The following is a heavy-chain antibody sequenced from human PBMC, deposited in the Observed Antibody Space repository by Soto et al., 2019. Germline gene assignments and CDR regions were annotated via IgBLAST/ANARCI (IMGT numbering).Heavy chain of an antibody. J-gene: IGHJ4*02. CDR3: ARRSMITFGGVIAPTYYFDY. CDR1: GYSFTSYW. Sequence: EVQLVQSGAEVKKPGESLKISCKGSGYSFTSYWIGWVRQMPGKGLEWMGIIYPGDSDTRYSPSFQGQVTISADKSISTAYLQWSSRKASDTAMYYCARRSMITFGGVIAPTYYFDYWGKGTLVTVSS. D-gene: IGHD3-16*02. V-gene: IGHV5-51*03. CDR2: IYPGDSDT.